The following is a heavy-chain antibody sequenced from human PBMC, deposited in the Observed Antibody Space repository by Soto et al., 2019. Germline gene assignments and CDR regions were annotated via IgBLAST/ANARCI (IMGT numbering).Heavy chain of an antibody. Sequence: GGSLRLSCAASGLPFSNYAMTWVRQAPGKGLEWVSIISASGYSAYYGGAVKGRFTTSRDNSRSTLYLQMNGLRAEDTAVYYCAKGDLLWDPFDLWGQGTLVTVS. D-gene: IGHD3-16*01. J-gene: IGHJ4*02. CDR3: AKGDLLWDPFDL. CDR2: ISASGYSA. CDR1: GLPFSNYA. V-gene: IGHV3-23*01.